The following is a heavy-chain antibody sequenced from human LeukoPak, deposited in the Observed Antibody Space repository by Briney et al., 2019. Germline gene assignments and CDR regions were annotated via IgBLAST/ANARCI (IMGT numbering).Heavy chain of an antibody. CDR1: GYTFTSYD. Sequence: GASVTVSCKASGYTFTSYDVNWVRQAPGQGLEWMGWMNPNSGNTGYAQKFQGRVTMTRNTSISTAYLELSSLRSDDTAVYYCASRTVNSGSLLPFDYWGQGTLVTVSS. V-gene: IGHV1-8*01. CDR3: ASRTVNSGSLLPFDY. D-gene: IGHD1-26*01. J-gene: IGHJ4*02. CDR2: MNPNSGNT.